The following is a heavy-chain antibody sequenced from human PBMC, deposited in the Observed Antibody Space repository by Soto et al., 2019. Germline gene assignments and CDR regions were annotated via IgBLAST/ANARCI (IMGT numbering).Heavy chain of an antibody. D-gene: IGHD2-15*01. V-gene: IGHV4-31*03. CDR2: IYYSGST. CDR3: ARDYGDCFDY. Sequence: QVQPQESGPGLVKPSQTLSLTCTVSGGSISSGGYYWSWIRQHPGKVLEWIGYIYYSGSTHYNPSLKSRFTISVDTSKNQFSLKLSSVTAADTAVYYCARDYGDCFDYWGQGTLVTVSS. CDR1: GGSISSGGYY. J-gene: IGHJ4*02.